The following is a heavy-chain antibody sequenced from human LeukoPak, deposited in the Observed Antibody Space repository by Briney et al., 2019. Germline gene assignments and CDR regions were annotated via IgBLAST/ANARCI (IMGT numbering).Heavy chain of an antibody. D-gene: IGHD3-10*01. CDR3: ARDGITMVRGLDY. CDR2: INHSGST. J-gene: IGHJ4*02. V-gene: IGHV4-34*01. CDR1: GRSFSGYY. Sequence: PSETLSLTCAVYGRSFSGYYWSWIRQPPGKGLEWIGEINHSGSTNYNPSLKSRVTISVDTSKNQFSLKLSSVTAADTAVYYCARDGITMVRGLDYWGQGTLVTVSS.